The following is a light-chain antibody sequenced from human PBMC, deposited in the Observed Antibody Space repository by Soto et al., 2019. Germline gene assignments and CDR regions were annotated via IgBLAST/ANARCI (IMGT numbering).Light chain of an antibody. CDR1: QSVSSY. V-gene: IGKV3-11*01. J-gene: IGKJ4*01. Sequence: EIVLTQSPATLSLSPGERATLSCRASQSVSSYLAWYQQKPGQAPRLLIYDASNRATGIPARFSGSGSGTDFPLTITSLEPEDFAFYYCQHRSNWLAFGGGTKVEIK. CDR2: DAS. CDR3: QHRSNWLA.